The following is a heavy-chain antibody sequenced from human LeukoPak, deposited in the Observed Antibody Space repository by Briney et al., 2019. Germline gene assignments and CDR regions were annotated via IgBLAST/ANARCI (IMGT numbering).Heavy chain of an antibody. J-gene: IGHJ4*02. D-gene: IGHD2-2*01. CDR2: IIPIFGTA. CDR3: AREVPAAIRECYFDY. CDR1: GGTFSSYA. V-gene: IGHV1-69*05. Sequence: ASVKVSCKASGGTFSSYAISWVRQAPGQGLEWMGGIIPIFGTANYAQKFQGRVTITTDESTSTAYMELSSLRSEDTAVYYCAREVPAAIRECYFDYWGQGTLVTVSS.